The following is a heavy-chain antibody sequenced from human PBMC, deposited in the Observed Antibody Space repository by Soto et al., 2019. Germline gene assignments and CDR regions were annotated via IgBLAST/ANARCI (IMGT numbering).Heavy chain of an antibody. V-gene: IGHV4-4*07. CDR2: IYTVGST. CDR3: ARSPLTHSYAQFDS. J-gene: IGHJ4*02. CDR1: GGSLNNYY. D-gene: IGHD3-16*01. Sequence: LSLTCTVSGGSLNNYYWSWIRQPAGKGLEWIGRIYTVGSTNYNPSLKSRVTMSIDTSKNQFSLRLTSVTAADTAVYYCARSPLTHSYAQFDSWGQGSLVTVSS.